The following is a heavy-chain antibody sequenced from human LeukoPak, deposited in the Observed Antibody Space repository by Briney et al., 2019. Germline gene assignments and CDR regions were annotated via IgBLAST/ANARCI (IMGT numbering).Heavy chain of an antibody. Sequence: PSQTLSLTCTVSGGSISSGDYYWSWIRQPPGKGLEWIGYIYYSGSTYYNPSLKSRVTISVDTSKNQFSLKLSSVTAADTAVYYCARAPGYSYGYYYYGMDVWGQGTTVTVSS. V-gene: IGHV4-30-4*01. CDR2: IYYSGST. CDR1: GGSISSGDYY. J-gene: IGHJ6*02. D-gene: IGHD5-18*01. CDR3: ARAPGYSYGYYYYGMDV.